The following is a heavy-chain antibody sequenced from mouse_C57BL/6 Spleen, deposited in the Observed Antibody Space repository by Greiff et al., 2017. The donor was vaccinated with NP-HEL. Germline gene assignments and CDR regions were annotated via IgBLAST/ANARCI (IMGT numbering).Heavy chain of an antibody. CDR2: IYPRSGNT. V-gene: IGHV1-81*01. D-gene: IGHD1-1*01. Sequence: QGQRKQVGAELARPGASVKLSCKASGYTFTSYGISWVKQRTGQGLEWIGEIYPRSGNTYYNEKFKGKATLTADKSSSTAYMELRSLTSEDSAVYFCASFYYYGSSTWFAYWGQGTLVTVSA. CDR1: GYTFTSYG. J-gene: IGHJ3*01. CDR3: ASFYYYGSSTWFAY.